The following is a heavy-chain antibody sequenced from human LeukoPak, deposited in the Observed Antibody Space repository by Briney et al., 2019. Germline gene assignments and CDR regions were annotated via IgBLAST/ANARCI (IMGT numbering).Heavy chain of an antibody. J-gene: IGHJ4*02. D-gene: IGHD6-19*01. CDR1: GGSISSYY. V-gene: IGHV4-59*01. CDR2: IYYSGST. Sequence: SETLSLTGTVSGGSISSYYWSWIRQPPGKGLEWIGYIYYSGSTNYNPSLKSRVTISVDTSKNQFSLKLSSVTAADTAVYYCARGVSGWYHFDYWGQGTLVTVSS. CDR3: ARGVSGWYHFDY.